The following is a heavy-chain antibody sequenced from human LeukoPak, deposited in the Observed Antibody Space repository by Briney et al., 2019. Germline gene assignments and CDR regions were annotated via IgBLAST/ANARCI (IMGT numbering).Heavy chain of an antibody. CDR1: GGSISSSSYY. Sequence: SETLSLTCTVSGGSISSSSYYWSWIRQPPGKGLERIGYIYYSGSTNYNPSLKSRVTISVDTSKNQFSLKLSSVTAADTAVYYCARDRAVTFDYWGQGTLVTVSS. J-gene: IGHJ4*02. CDR2: IYYSGST. CDR3: ARDRAVTFDY. V-gene: IGHV4-61*01. D-gene: IGHD4-17*01.